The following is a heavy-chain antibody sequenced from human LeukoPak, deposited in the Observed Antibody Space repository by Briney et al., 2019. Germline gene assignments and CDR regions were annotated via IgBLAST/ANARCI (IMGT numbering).Heavy chain of an antibody. CDR1: GFTFSSYA. CDR2: ISGSGGST. CDR3: AKVYYGSGSYSPPRYDAFDI. V-gene: IGHV3-23*01. Sequence: GSLRLSCAASGFTFSSYAMSWVRQAPGKGLEWVSAISGSGGSTYYADSVKGRFTISRDNSKNTLYLQMNSLRAEDTAVYYCAKVYYGSGSYSPPRYDAFDIWGQGTMVTVSS. D-gene: IGHD3-10*01. J-gene: IGHJ3*02.